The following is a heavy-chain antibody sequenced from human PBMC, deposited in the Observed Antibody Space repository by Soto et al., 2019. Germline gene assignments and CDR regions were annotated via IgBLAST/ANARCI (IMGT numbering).Heavy chain of an antibody. Sequence: GGSQRLSCAASGFTFSSYEMNWVRQAPGKGLEWVSYISSSGSTIYYADSVKGRFTISRDNAKNSLYLQMKSLRAEDTAVYYCARGYYDFWRGYYNYYGMGVWGQGKKVTVSS. CDR3: ARGYYDFWRGYYNYYGMGV. CDR1: GFTFSSYE. J-gene: IGHJ6*02. V-gene: IGHV3-48*03. D-gene: IGHD3-3*01. CDR2: ISSSGSTI.